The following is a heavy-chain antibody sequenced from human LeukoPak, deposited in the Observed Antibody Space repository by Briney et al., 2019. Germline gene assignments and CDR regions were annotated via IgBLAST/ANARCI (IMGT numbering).Heavy chain of an antibody. CDR1: VFTFTSYD. D-gene: IGHD3-10*01. CDR2: MNPNNGNT. V-gene: IGHV1-8*01. J-gene: IGHJ5*02. Sequence: ASVKVSCKASVFTFTSYDINWVRQAAGQGLEWMGWMNPNNGNTGYAQKFQGRVTMTRDTTRSTAYMELRSLRSEDTAVYYCVRDGEGVAISVNYWFDPWGQGTLVTVSS. CDR3: VRDGEGVAISVNYWFDP.